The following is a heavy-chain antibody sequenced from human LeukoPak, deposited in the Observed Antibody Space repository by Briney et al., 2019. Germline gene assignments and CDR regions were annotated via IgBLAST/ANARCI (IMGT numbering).Heavy chain of an antibody. V-gene: IGHV3-64*01. CDR2: ISSNGGST. D-gene: IGHD6-19*01. CDR1: GFTFSSYA. J-gene: IGHJ4*02. CDR3: AKSIAVAGFAGRRTFDY. Sequence: GGSLRLSCAASGFTFSSYAMHWVRQAPGKGLEYVSAISSNGGSTYYANSVKGRFTISRDNSKNTLYLQMGSLRAEDMAVYYCAKSIAVAGFAGRRTFDYWGQGSLVTVSS.